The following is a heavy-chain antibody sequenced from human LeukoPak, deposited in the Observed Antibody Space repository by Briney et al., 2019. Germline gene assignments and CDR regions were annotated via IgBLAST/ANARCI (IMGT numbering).Heavy chain of an antibody. V-gene: IGHV3-74*01. CDR1: GFIFSSYW. CDR2: INTDGSST. CDR3: AKEINNSGYLVIDY. Sequence: GGSLRLSCAASGFIFSSYWMHWVRQAPGKGLVWVSRINTDGSSTSYADSVKGRFTISRDNSKNTLYLQMNSLRAEDTAVYYCAKEINNSGYLVIDYWGQGTLVTVSS. D-gene: IGHD3-22*01. J-gene: IGHJ4*02.